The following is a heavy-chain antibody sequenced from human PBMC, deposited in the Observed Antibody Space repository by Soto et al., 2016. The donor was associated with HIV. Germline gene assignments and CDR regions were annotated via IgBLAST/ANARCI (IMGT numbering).Heavy chain of an antibody. Sequence: QVQLVQSGAEVKKPGASVKVSCKASGYTFTSYYMYWVRQAPGQGLEWMGIINPSGGSTSYAQKFQGRVTMTRDTSTSTVYMELSSLRSEDTAVYYCARDPDYYDSTGNAFDIWGQGTMVTVSS. J-gene: IGHJ3*02. D-gene: IGHD3-22*01. CDR3: ARDPDYYDSTGNAFDI. V-gene: IGHV1-46*01. CDR2: INPSGGST. CDR1: GYTFTSYY.